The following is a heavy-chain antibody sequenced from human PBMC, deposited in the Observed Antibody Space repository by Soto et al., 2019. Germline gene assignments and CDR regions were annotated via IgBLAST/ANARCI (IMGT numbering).Heavy chain of an antibody. V-gene: IGHV4-34*01. CDR1: GGSFSGYY. CDR3: ARTSEAGKYYYGMDV. CDR2: INHSGST. J-gene: IGHJ6*02. Sequence: PSETLSLTCAVYGGSFSGYYWSWIRQPPGKGLEWIGEINHSGSTNYNPSLKSRVTISVDTSKNQFSLKLSSVTASDTAMYYCARTSEAGKYYYGMDVGGQGTTVTFSS. D-gene: IGHD6-13*01.